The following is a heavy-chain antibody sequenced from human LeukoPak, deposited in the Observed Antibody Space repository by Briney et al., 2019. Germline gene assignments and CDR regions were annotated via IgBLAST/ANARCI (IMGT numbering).Heavy chain of an antibody. D-gene: IGHD6-19*01. J-gene: IGHJ6*02. CDR2: ISSSSSYI. CDR3: AREDSTGGPLLQWPRDYYYYGMDV. V-gene: IGHV3-21*01. CDR1: GFTFSSYS. Sequence: GGSLRLSCAASGFTFSSYSMTWVRQAPGKGLEWVSSISSSSSYIYYADSVKGRFTISRDNAKNSLYLQMNSLRAEDTAVYYCAREDSTGGPLLQWPRDYYYYGMDVWGQGTTVTVSS.